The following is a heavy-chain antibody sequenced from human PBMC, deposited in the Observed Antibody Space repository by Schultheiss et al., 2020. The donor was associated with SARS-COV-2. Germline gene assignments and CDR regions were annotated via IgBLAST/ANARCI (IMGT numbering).Heavy chain of an antibody. CDR2: IYTSGST. CDR1: GGSISSGGYS. CDR3: ARARGRYYDSSGRGGYFDY. D-gene: IGHD3-22*01. Sequence: SETLSLTCAVSGGSISSGGYSWSWIRQPAGKGLEWIGRIYTSGSTNYNPSLKSRVTISVDTSKNQFSLKLSSVTAADTAVYYCARARGRYYDSSGRGGYFDYWGQGTLVTVSS. J-gene: IGHJ4*02. V-gene: IGHV4-61*02.